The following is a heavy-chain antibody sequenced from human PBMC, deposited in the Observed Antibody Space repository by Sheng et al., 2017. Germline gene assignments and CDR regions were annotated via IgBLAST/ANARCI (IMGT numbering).Heavy chain of an antibody. CDR1: GGSISSSSYY. J-gene: IGHJ3*02. V-gene: IGHV4-39*07. CDR2: IYYSGST. CDR3: ARRVVVITSDAFDI. D-gene: IGHD3-22*01. Sequence: QLQLQESGPGLVKPSETLSLTCTVSGGSISSSSYYWGWIRQPPGKGLEWIGSIYYSGSTYYNPSLKSRVTISVDTSKNQFSLKLSSVTAADTAVYYCARRVVVITSDAFDIWAKGQWSPSLQ.